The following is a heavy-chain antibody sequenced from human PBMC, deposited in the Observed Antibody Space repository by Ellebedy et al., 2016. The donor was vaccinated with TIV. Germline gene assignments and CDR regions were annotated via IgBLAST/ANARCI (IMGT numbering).Heavy chain of an antibody. V-gene: IGHV3-11*04. Sequence: GESLKISCAASGFTFSDYYMAWVRQAPGERLEWLAFISHSGNNVYYADSVKGRFTISRDNAQNSLHLQMSNLRSEDTAVYFCVRASGYNSWNPFDVWGPGTMVTVSS. J-gene: IGHJ3*01. CDR2: ISHSGNNV. D-gene: IGHD5-24*01. CDR1: GFTFSDYY. CDR3: VRASGYNSWNPFDV.